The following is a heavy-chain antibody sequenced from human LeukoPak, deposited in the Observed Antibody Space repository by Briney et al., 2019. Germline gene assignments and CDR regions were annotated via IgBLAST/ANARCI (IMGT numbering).Heavy chain of an antibody. CDR3: ARDKPSLSSGNFDY. D-gene: IGHD2/OR15-2a*01. J-gene: IGHJ4*02. V-gene: IGHV3-48*01. Sequence: GGSLRLSCAASGFPFSNYGIHRVRQAPGKGLEWVSYISSSSTIYYADSVKGRFTISRDNAKNSLYLQMNSLRAEDTAVYYCARDKPSLSSGNFDYWGQGTLVTVSS. CDR2: ISSSSTI. CDR1: GFPFSNYG.